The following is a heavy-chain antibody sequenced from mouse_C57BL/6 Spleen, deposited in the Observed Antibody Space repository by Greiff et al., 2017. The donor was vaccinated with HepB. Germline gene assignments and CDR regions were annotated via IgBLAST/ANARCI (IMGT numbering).Heavy chain of an antibody. J-gene: IGHJ1*03. CDR3: ARSNWDVGYFDV. CDR1: GYAFSSSW. D-gene: IGHD4-1*01. Sequence: VQLQQSGPELVKPGASVKISCKASGYAFSSSWMNWVKQRPGKGLEWIGRIYPGDGDTNYNGKFKGKATLTADKSSSTAYMQLSSLTSEDSAVYFCARSNWDVGYFDVWGTGTTVTVSS. CDR2: IYPGDGDT. V-gene: IGHV1-82*01.